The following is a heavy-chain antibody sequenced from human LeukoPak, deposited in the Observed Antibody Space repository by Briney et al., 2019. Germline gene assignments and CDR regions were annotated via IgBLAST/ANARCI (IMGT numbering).Heavy chain of an antibody. Sequence: SGGSLRHSCAASGFTFSDYSMNWVRQAPGKGLEWVSYISFSVNTKYYGDSVKGRFTISRDNAKNSLYLHMDSLRAEDTAVYYCARGAYSSGWAYFDHWGQGTLVTVSS. J-gene: IGHJ4*02. CDR2: ISFSVNTK. V-gene: IGHV3-48*04. CDR1: GFTFSDYS. D-gene: IGHD6-19*01. CDR3: ARGAYSSGWAYFDH.